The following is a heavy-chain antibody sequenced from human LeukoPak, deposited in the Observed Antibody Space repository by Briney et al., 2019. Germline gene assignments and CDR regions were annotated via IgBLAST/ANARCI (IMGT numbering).Heavy chain of an antibody. D-gene: IGHD6-19*01. CDR1: GGSISSSSYY. V-gene: IGHV4-39*07. J-gene: IGHJ6*03. CDR3: ARGVSESGWPYSYYYYYYMDV. CDR2: IYYSGST. Sequence: SETLSLTCTVSGGSISSSSYYWGWIRQPQGKGLEWIGNIYYSGSTYYNPSLKSRVTISLDTSKNQFSLKLSSVTAADTAVYYCARGVSESGWPYSYYYYYYMDVWGKGTTVTVSS.